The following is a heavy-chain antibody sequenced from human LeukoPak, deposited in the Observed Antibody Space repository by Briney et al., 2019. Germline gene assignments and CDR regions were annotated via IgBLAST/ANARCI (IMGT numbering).Heavy chain of an antibody. CDR1: GFTFSSYW. D-gene: IGHD2-2*01. V-gene: IGHV3-7*01. J-gene: IGHJ4*02. CDR2: INRDGSEK. CDR3: VREGLECSGSSCQRAAFDY. Sequence: GGSLRLSCAASGFTFSSYWMSWVRQAPGKGLEWVANINRDGSEKYYVDSMKGRFTISRDNAKNTLYLQMNSLRDEDTAVYYCVREGLECSGSSCQRAAFDYWGQGALVTVSS.